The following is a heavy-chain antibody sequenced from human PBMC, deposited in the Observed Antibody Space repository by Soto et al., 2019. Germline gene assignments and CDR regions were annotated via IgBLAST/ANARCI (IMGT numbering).Heavy chain of an antibody. V-gene: IGHV2-5*02. Sequence: GPTLVNPTQTLTLTCTFSGFSLSTSGVGVGWIRQPPGKALEWLALIYWDDDKRYSPSLSSRVTITKDTSKNQVVLTMTNTDPMDTATYYCAHRPAPYGSGSYFDYWGQGTLVTVSS. D-gene: IGHD3-10*01. CDR1: GFSLSTSGVG. CDR2: IYWDDDK. J-gene: IGHJ4*02. CDR3: AHRPAPYGSGSYFDY.